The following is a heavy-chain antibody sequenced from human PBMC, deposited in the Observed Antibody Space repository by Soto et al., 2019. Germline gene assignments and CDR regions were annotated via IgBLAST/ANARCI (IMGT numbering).Heavy chain of an antibody. Sequence: QVQLVESGGGLVKPGGSLRLSCATSGFIFSDYYMHWIRQAPGKGLEWSSYISGNGRIIQYADSAKGRFTISRDNAQNSLYLQMNSLRAEDTALYFCARDFDADSRTDFAYWGQGTWVTVSS. CDR1: GFIFSDYY. V-gene: IGHV3-11*01. D-gene: IGHD4-17*01. CDR2: ISGNGRII. J-gene: IGHJ4*02. CDR3: ARDFDADSRTDFAY.